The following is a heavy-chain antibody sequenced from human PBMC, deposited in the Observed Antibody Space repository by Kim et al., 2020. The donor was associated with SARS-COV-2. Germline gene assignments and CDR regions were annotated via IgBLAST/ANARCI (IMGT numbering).Heavy chain of an antibody. J-gene: IGHJ3*02. V-gene: IGHV1-46*01. CDR3: AAIADDAFDI. D-gene: IGHD2-21*01. Sequence: STSYAQKFPGRVTLTRDTSTSTVYMELSSRRSEDTAVYYCAAIADDAFDIWGQGTMVTVSS. CDR2: ST.